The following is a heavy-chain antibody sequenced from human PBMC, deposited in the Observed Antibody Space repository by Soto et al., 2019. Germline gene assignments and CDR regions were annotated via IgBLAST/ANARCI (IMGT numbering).Heavy chain of an antibody. D-gene: IGHD6-13*01. CDR2: ISGSGGST. CDR3: AKVKGSAAAGPILT. CDR1: GFTFSSYA. Sequence: GGSLRLSCAASGFTFSSYAMSWVRQAPGKGLEWVSAISGSGGSTYYADYVKGRFTISRDNSKNTLYLQMNSLRAEDTSVYYCAKVKGSAAAGPILTWSQGTLVTVSS. J-gene: IGHJ4*02. V-gene: IGHV3-23*01.